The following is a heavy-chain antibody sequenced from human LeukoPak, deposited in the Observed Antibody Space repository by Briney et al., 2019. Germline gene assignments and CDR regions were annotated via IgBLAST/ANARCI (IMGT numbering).Heavy chain of an antibody. V-gene: IGHV3-23*01. CDR1: GFTFSSYA. D-gene: IGHD5-18*01. CDR2: ISGSGDST. J-gene: IGHJ4*02. CDR3: EKGPWILLWTHYFDS. Sequence: GGSLRLSCAASGFTFSSYAMSWVRQAPGKGLEWVSAISGSGDSTNYAHSVKGRFTIARDNSKNTLYLQMNSLRAEDTAVYLCEKGPWILLWTHYFDSWGQGTLVTVSS.